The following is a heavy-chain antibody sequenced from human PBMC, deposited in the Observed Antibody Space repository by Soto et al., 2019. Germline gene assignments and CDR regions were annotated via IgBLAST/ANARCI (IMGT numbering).Heavy chain of an antibody. J-gene: IGHJ4*02. CDR3: AKIAYPVVATQYYFDY. CDR1: GFTFSSYA. D-gene: IGHD2-15*01. CDR2: ISGSGGST. V-gene: IGHV3-23*01. Sequence: GGSLRLSCAASGFTFSSYAMSWVRQAPGKGLEWVSAISGSGGSTYYADSVKGRFTISRDNSKNTLYLQMNSLRAEDTAVYYCAKIAYPVVATQYYFDYWGQGTLVTVSS.